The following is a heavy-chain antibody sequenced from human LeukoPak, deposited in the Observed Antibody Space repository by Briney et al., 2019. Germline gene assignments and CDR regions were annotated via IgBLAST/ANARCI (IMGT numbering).Heavy chain of an antibody. CDR2: INPNSGGT. J-gene: IGHJ3*02. Sequence: ASVKVSCKASGYTFTGYYMHWVRQAPGQGLEWMGWINPNSGGTNYAQKFQGRVTMTRDTPISTAYMELSRLRSDDTAVYYCASPKGYCSSTSCQATALYAFDIWGQGTMVTVSS. V-gene: IGHV1-2*02. CDR3: ASPKGYCSSTSCQATALYAFDI. D-gene: IGHD2-2*01. CDR1: GYTFTGYY.